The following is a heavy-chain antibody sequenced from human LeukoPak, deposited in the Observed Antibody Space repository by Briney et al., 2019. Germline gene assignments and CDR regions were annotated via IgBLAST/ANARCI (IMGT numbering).Heavy chain of an antibody. CDR2: IYSGGST. Sequence: PGGSLRLSCAASGFTVSSNYMIWVRQAPGKGLEWVSVIYSGGSTYYADSVKGRFTISRDNSKNTLYLQMSSLRAEDTAVYYCARGSLDSGSYYAGYWGQGTLVTVSS. V-gene: IGHV3-53*01. J-gene: IGHJ4*02. CDR3: ARGSLDSGSYYAGY. D-gene: IGHD3-10*01. CDR1: GFTVSSNY.